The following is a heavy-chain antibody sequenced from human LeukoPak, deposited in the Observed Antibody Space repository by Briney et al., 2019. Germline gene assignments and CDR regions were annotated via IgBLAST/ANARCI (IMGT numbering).Heavy chain of an antibody. CDR2: ISGDGGST. CDR1: GFTFSNYA. V-gene: IGHV3-23*01. D-gene: IGHD3-10*01. Sequence: PGGSLRLSCAASGFTFSNYAMRWVRQAPGKGLEWVSTISGDGGSTYYADSVKGRFTISRDNSKNTLYLQMNSQRAEDTAVYNCAKDRVVRGVMGAFDIWGQGTMVTVSS. CDR3: AKDRVVRGVMGAFDI. J-gene: IGHJ3*02.